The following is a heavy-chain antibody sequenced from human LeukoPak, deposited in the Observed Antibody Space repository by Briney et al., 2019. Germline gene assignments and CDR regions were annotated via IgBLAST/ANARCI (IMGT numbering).Heavy chain of an antibody. CDR2: INHSGST. J-gene: IGHJ5*02. CDR3: ARPGRYCSGGSCYVEGGGFDP. Sequence: KPSETLSLTCAVYGGSFSGYYWSWIRQPPGKGLEWIGEINHSGSTNYNPSLKSRVTISVDTSKNQFSLKLSSVTAADTAVYYCARPGRYCSGGSCYVEGGGFDPWGQGTLVTVSS. D-gene: IGHD2-15*01. CDR1: GGSFSGYY. V-gene: IGHV4-34*01.